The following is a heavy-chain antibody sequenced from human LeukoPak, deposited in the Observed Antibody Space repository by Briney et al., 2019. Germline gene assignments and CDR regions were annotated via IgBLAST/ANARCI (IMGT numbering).Heavy chain of an antibody. Sequence: GGSQRLSCAASGFTFSSYSMNWVRQAPGKGLEWVSSISSSSSYIYYADSVKGRFTISRDNAKNSLYLQMNSLRVEDTAVYYCAREGLRPLAGTIDYWGQGTLVTVSS. J-gene: IGHJ4*02. CDR3: AREGLRPLAGTIDY. V-gene: IGHV3-21*01. CDR1: GFTFSSYS. D-gene: IGHD6-13*01. CDR2: ISSSSSYI.